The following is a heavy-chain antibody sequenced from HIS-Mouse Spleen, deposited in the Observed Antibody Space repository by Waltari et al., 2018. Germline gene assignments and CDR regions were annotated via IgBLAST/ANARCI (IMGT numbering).Heavy chain of an antibody. V-gene: IGHV4-38-2*02. CDR1: GYSISSGYY. Sequence: QVQLQESGPGLVKPSETLSLTCTVSGYSISSGYYRVWLRQPPGKGLEWIGSIYHSGSTYYNPSLKSRVTISVDTSKNQFSLKLSSVTAADTAVYYCARVEYSSGWYDYWGQGTLVTVSS. CDR3: ARVEYSSGWYDY. CDR2: IYHSGST. J-gene: IGHJ4*02. D-gene: IGHD6-19*01.